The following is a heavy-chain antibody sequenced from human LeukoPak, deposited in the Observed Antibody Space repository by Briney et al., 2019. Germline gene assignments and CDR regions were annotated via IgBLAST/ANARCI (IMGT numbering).Heavy chain of an antibody. CDR3: AREAAGYYDSSGYYFDY. CDR2: IYYSGST. J-gene: IGHJ4*02. CDR1: GGSISSGGYY. V-gene: IGHV4-31*03. Sequence: SQTLSLTCTVSGGSISSGGYYWSWIRQHPGKGLEGIGYIYYSGSTYYNPSLKSRVTISVDTSKNQFSLKLSSVTAADTAVYYCAREAAGYYDSSGYYFDYWGQGTLVTVSS. D-gene: IGHD3-22*01.